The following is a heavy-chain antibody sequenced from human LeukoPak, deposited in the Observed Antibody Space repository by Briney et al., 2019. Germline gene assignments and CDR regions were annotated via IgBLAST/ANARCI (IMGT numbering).Heavy chain of an antibody. CDR3: AKDTRDDHHSDY. V-gene: IGHV3-30*18. J-gene: IGHJ4*02. D-gene: IGHD1-14*01. CDR2: ISYDRINK. Sequence: HPGGSLRLSCAVSGFTVIAYGTRCVGQDPMKGLEWVSIISYDRINKYYPDSVKGRFTISRDNSKNTLYLQMNSRRAEDTAVCYCAKDTRDDHHSDYWGRGTLVSVSS. CDR1: GFTVIAYG.